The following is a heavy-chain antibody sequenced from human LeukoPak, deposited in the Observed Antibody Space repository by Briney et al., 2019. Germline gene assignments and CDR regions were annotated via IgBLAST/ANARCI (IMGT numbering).Heavy chain of an antibody. D-gene: IGHD5-24*01. CDR2: IYYSGST. V-gene: IGHV4-39*01. J-gene: IGHJ4*02. CDR1: GGSISSSSCY. Sequence: SETLSLTCTVSGGSISSSSCYWGWIRQPPGKGLEWIGSIYYSGSTYYNPSLKSRVTISVDTSKNQFSLRLSSVTAADTAVYYCARQGDGYNYCYWGQGTLVTVSS. CDR3: ARQGDGYNYCY.